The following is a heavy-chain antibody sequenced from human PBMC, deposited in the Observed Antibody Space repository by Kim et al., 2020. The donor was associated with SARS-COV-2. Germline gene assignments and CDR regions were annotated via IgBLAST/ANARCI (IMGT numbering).Heavy chain of an antibody. Sequence: VKGRFNISRDNAKNSLYLQMNSLRAEDTAVYYCARDPGYFDWLTYWYFDLWGRGTLVTVSS. D-gene: IGHD3-9*01. CDR3: ARDPGYFDWLTYWYFDL. J-gene: IGHJ2*01. V-gene: IGHV3-11*06.